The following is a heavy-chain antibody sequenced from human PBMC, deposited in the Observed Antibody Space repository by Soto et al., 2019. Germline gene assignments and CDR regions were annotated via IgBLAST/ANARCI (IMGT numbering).Heavy chain of an antibody. CDR1: GFTFSSYG. J-gene: IGHJ4*02. V-gene: IGHV3-30*18. CDR3: AKDGRDFDY. Sequence: PGGSLSLSCAASGFTFSSYGMHWVRQAPGKGLEWVAVISYDGSNKYYADSVKGRFTISRDNSKNTLYLQMNSLRAEDTAVYYCAKDGRDFDYWGQGTLVTVSS. CDR2: ISYDGSNK.